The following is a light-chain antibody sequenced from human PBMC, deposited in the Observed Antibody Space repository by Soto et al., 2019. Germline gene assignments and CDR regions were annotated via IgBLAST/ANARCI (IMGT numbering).Light chain of an antibody. V-gene: IGKV3-20*01. CDR3: HQYGISPPVT. CDR1: QSVSSSY. CDR2: GAS. J-gene: IGKJ5*01. Sequence: ENVLTQSPGTLSLSPGERATLSCRASQSVSSSYLAWYQQKPGQAPRLLIYGASSRATGIPDRFSGSGSGTDFTLTISRLEPEDFAMYYCHQYGISPPVTFGQGTRLEIK.